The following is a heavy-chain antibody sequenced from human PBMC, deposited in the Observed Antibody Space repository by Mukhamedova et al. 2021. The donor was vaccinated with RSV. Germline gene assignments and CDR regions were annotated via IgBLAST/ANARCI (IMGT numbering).Heavy chain of an antibody. CDR3: ASPPYARGEEGDY. V-gene: IGHV3-30*04. J-gene: IGHJ4*02. CDR2: ISYDGSNK. D-gene: IGHD2-2*01. Sequence: QAPGKGLEWVAVISYDGSNKYYADSVKGRFTISRDNSKNTLYLQMNSLRAEDTAVYYCASPPYARGEEGDYWGQGTLVTVSS.